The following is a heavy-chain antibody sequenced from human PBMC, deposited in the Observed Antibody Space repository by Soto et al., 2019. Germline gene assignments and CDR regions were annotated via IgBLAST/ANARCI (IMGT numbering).Heavy chain of an antibody. D-gene: IGHD3-22*01. J-gene: IGHJ6*02. CDR2: IYYSGST. V-gene: IGHV4-59*05. CDR1: GGSISSYD. CDR3: ARRGITMTDYYGMDV. Sequence: SETLSLTCTVSGGSISSYDWSWIRQPPGKGLEWIGSIYYSGSTYYNPSLKSRVTISVDTSKNQFSLKLSSVTAADTAVYYCARRGITMTDYYGMDVWGQGTTVTVSS.